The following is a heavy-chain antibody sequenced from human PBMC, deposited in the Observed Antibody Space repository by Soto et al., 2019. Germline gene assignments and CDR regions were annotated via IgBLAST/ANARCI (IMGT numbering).Heavy chain of an antibody. CDR2: ISYDGNTK. V-gene: IGHV3-30*18. J-gene: IGHJ4*02. D-gene: IGHD4-17*01. Sequence: QVQLVESGGGVVQPGRSLRLSCAASGFTFSTYGMHWVRQAPGKGLEWVAVISYDGNTKYYADSVKGRFTIARDNSKNTLFLQMDSRRAEDTAVYYCAKDHLPSTVTTPGYWGQGTLVTVSS. CDR3: AKDHLPSTVTTPGY. CDR1: GFTFSTYG.